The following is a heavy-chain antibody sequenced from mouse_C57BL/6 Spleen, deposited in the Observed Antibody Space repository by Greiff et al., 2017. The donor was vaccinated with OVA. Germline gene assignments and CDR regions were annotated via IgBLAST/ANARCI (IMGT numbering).Heavy chain of an antibody. J-gene: IGHJ3*01. CDR1: GYTFTSYW. Sequence: VQLQQSGTVLVRPGASVKMSCKTSGYTFTSYWMDWVKQRPGQSLEWIGDIYPGNSDNSYKQKFKGKAKLTAVTSASTVYMQLIRLTNEYSAFYYCTRDDDTGFAYWGQGTLVTVSA. D-gene: IGHD2-3*01. V-gene: IGHV1-5*01. CDR3: TRDDDTGFAY. CDR2: IYPGNSDN.